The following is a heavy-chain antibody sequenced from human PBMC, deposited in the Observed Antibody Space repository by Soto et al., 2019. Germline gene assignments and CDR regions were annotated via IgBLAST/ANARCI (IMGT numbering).Heavy chain of an antibody. Sequence: GGSLGVYCAASGVTFSNAWMSWFRQAPGKGLEWVGRIKSKTDGGTTDYAAPVKGRFTISRDDSKNTLYLQMNSLKTEDTAVYYCTTEFWTTVTPPLTDDDYWGQGTLVTVSS. CDR2: IKSKTDGGTT. CDR1: GVTFSNAW. J-gene: IGHJ4*02. CDR3: TTEFWTTVTPPLTDDDY. V-gene: IGHV3-15*01. D-gene: IGHD4-4*01.